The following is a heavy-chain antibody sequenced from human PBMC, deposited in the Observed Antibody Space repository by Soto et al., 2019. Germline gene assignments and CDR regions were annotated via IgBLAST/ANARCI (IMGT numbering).Heavy chain of an antibody. Sequence: EVQLVESGGGVLRPGGSLRLSCAASGFTFDDYGMSWARQAPGKGLEWVSGVNWNGGSTGYADSVKGRFTISRHNAKNSLYLQTTRLTAEGTSFYFCVRGASMNFDYWGQETLVTVSS. J-gene: IGHJ4*02. D-gene: IGHD2-21*01. CDR1: GFTFDDYG. CDR3: VRGASMNFDY. V-gene: IGHV3-20*04. CDR2: VNWNGGST.